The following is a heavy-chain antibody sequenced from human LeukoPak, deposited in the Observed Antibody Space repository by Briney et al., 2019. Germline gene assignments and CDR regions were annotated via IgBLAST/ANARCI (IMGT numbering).Heavy chain of an antibody. V-gene: IGHV5-10-1*01. J-gene: IGHJ5*02. D-gene: IGHD2-2*01. Sequence: GESLRISCKGSGYSFTSYWISWVRQMPGKGLEWMGRIAPSDSYTNYSPSFQGHVTISADKSISTAYLQWSSLKASDTAMYYCARRYCSSTSCLLKDWFDPWGQGTLVTVSS. CDR1: GYSFTSYW. CDR2: IAPSDSYT. CDR3: ARRYCSSTSCLLKDWFDP.